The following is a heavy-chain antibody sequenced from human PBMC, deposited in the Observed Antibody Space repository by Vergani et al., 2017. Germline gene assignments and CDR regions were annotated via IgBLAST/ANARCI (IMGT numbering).Heavy chain of an antibody. D-gene: IGHD3-22*01. CDR3: ARDRGRYYYDSSGYG. Sequence: VQLVESGGGLVQPGGSLRLSCAASGFTFSSYWMHWVRQAPGKGLVWVSRINSEGSSTSYADSVKGRFTISRDNAKNTLYLQMNSLRAEDTAVYYCARDRGRYYYDSSGYGWGQGTLVTVSS. V-gene: IGHV3-74*01. J-gene: IGHJ4*02. CDR1: GFTFSSYW. CDR2: INSEGSST.